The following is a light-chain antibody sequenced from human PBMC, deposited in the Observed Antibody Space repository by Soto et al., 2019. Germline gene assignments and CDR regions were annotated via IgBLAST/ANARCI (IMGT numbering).Light chain of an antibody. CDR3: QQFNNYLLT. Sequence: AIQLTQSPSSLSASVGDRVTITCRASQGITGALAWYQQKPGEPPKLLIYDASSLESGVPSRLSGSGSGTDFTLTISSLQPDDSATYFCQQFNNYLLTFGGGTKVEIK. J-gene: IGKJ4*01. CDR1: QGITGA. V-gene: IGKV1D-13*01. CDR2: DAS.